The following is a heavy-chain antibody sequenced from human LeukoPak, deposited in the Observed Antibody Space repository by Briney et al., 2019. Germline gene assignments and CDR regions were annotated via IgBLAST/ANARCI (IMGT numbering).Heavy chain of an antibody. D-gene: IGHD1-26*01. CDR2: IYHSGST. CDR3: ARGGSPVGATPFSYYYYYGMDV. Sequence: SETLSLTCAVLGGSISSGGYSWSWIRQPPGKGLEWIGYIYHSGSTYYNPSLKSRVTISVDRSKNQFSLKLSSVTAADTAVYYCARGGSPVGATPFSYYYYYGMDVWGQGTTVTVSS. J-gene: IGHJ6*02. CDR1: GGSISSGGYS. V-gene: IGHV4-30-2*01.